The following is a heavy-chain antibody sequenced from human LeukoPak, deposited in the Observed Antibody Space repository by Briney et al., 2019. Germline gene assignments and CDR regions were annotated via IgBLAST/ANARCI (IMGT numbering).Heavy chain of an antibody. J-gene: IGHJ6*02. V-gene: IGHV1-18*01. CDR1: GYTFTSYG. D-gene: IGHD3-10*01. CDR3: ARAQSVWFGEFEGPYYYGMDV. Sequence: ASVKVSCKASGYTFTSYGISWVRQAPGQGLEWMGWISAYNGNTNYAQKLQGRVTMTTDTSTSTAYMELRSLRSDDTAVYYCARAQSVWFGEFEGPYYYGMDVWGQGTTVTVSS. CDR2: ISAYNGNT.